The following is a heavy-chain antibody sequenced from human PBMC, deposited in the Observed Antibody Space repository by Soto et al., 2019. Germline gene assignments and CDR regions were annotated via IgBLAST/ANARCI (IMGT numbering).Heavy chain of an antibody. CDR1: GFTFSSYA. J-gene: IGHJ4*02. CDR3: AERQGRV. Sequence: EVQLLESGGGLVQPGGSLRLSCAASGFTFSSYAMNWVRQAPGKGLEWVSAISGSGGTTYYADSVKGRYTVSRDNSTNTLYLQMSSLMAEATAVYYCAERQGRVGGQGTLVTVSS. D-gene: IGHD3-10*01. CDR2: ISGSGGTT. V-gene: IGHV3-23*01.